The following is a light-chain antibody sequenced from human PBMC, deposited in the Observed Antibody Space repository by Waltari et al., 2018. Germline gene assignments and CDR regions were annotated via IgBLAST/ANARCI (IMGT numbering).Light chain of an antibody. J-gene: IGLJ2*01. CDR1: TGSSTGN. V-gene: IGLV9-49*01. CDR3: GADHGSGRNFVVV. Sequence: QPVLTQPPSASASLGTPVTLTCTLSTGSSTGNVDCYPQSAGTGPRFVLRVGTGGIGGSKGDGIPHRFSVLGSGLNRYLAIKTIQEEDESDYHCGADHGSGRNFVVVFGGGTKLTVL. CDR2: VGTGGIGG.